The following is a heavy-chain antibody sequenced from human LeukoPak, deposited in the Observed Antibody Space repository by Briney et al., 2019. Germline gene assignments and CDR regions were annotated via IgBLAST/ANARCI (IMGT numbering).Heavy chain of an antibody. CDR2: INHSGST. V-gene: IGHV4-34*01. J-gene: IGHJ4*02. D-gene: IGHD1-26*01. CDR3: ARSIVGAQGRN. CDR1: GGSFSGYY. Sequence: EPSETLSLTCAVYGGSFSGYYWSWIRQPPGKGLEWIGEINHSGSTNYNPSLKSRVTISVDTSKNQFSLKLSSVTAADTAVYYCARSIVGAQGRNWGQGTLVTVSS.